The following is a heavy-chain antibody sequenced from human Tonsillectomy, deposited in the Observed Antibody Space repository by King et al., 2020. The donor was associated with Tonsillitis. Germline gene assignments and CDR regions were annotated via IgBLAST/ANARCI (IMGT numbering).Heavy chain of an antibody. J-gene: IGHJ3*02. CDR2: ISDDGSQK. Sequence: VQLVESGGGVVQPGRSLRLSCEASGFTFSNYAMHWVRQAPGKGLEWVAVISDDGSQKYNADAVKGRFTISRDNSKNTLYLQANSLRPEDTAIYYCVRDLFPAAIYACDIWGQGTRVTVSS. V-gene: IGHV3-30*01. CDR1: GFTFSNYA. CDR3: VRDLFPAAIYACDI. D-gene: IGHD2-2*01.